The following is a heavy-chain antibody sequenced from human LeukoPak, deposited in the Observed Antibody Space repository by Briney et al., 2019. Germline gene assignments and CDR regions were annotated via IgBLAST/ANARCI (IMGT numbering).Heavy chain of an antibody. CDR1: GGSISSGGYY. D-gene: IGHD2-2*01. V-gene: IGHV4-31*03. J-gene: IGHJ4*02. CDR2: IYYSGST. Sequence: PSETLSLTCTVSGGSISSGGYYWSWIRQHPGKCLEWIGYIYYSGSTYYNPSLKSRVTISVDTSKNQFSLKLSSVTAADTAVYYCARGPDDYFDYWGQGTLVTVSS. CDR3: ARGPDDYFDY.